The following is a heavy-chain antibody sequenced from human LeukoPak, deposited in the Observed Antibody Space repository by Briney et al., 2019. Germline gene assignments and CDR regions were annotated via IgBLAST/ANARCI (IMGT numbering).Heavy chain of an antibody. Sequence: SETLSLTCTVSGYSISSGHYWGWIRQPPGKGLEWIGSIYHGETTYYNPSLKTRLTISLDTSKSQFSLRLSSVTAADTAVYYCASNWSDFDYWGQGILVTVSS. CDR3: ASNWSDFDY. CDR2: IYHGETT. D-gene: IGHD1-1*01. V-gene: IGHV4-38-2*02. J-gene: IGHJ4*02. CDR1: GYSISSGHY.